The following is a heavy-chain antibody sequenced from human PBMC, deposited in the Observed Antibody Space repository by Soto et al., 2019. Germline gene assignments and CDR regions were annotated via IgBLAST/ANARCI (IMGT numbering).Heavy chain of an antibody. D-gene: IGHD6-19*01. CDR2: IYAGNSDT. Sequence: PGESLKISCKGSGYSFAGYWIGWVRQMPGKGLEWMGIIYAGNSDTRYSPSFQGQVTISADKSISTAYLQWTSLKASVTAMYYCASAVAGKYYFDSWGQGALVTVSS. CDR1: GYSFAGYW. J-gene: IGHJ4*02. CDR3: ASAVAGKYYFDS. V-gene: IGHV5-51*01.